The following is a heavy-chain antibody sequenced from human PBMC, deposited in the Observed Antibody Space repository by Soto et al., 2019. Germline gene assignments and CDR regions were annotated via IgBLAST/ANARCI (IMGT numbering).Heavy chain of an antibody. CDR2: IIPYIGEA. D-gene: IGHD2-15*01. CDR1: GYAFTSYG. Sequence: QIQLVQSGAEVKKPGASVKVSCKASGYAFTSYGISWARQAPGQGLEWMGGIIPYIGEADYAPKFQGRVTMTTDTSTGTSYMGLSSRGSYDAAVYYRARCCSSGGTCYASWGQGTLVTVSS. V-gene: IGHV1-18*04. J-gene: IGHJ5*02. CDR3: ARCCSSGGTCYAS.